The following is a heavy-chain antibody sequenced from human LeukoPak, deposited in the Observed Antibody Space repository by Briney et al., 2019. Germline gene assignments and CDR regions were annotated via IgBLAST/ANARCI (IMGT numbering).Heavy chain of an antibody. CDR2: INPSGGST. J-gene: IGHJ4*02. CDR1: VYTFTSYY. D-gene: IGHD3-9*01. CDR3: AVDILTGFPSSAPLDY. V-gene: IGHV1-46*03. Sequence: ASVKAACKASVYTFTSYYMCWVRQAPAQGLEWIGIINPSGGSTSYAQKFQGRVTMTRDTSTSTVYMELSSLRSEDTAVYYCAVDILTGFPSSAPLDYWGQGTLVTVSS.